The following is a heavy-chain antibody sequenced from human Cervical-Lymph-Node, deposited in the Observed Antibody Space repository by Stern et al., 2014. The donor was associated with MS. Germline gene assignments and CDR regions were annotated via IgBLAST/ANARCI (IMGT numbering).Heavy chain of an antibody. CDR2: IYPCDSDA. CDR3: ARLVAPGGDAFDI. CDR1: GYRFTNYW. Sequence: VQLVEYGGEMKKPGEALPLSCQGSGYRFTNYWIGWVRQMPGKGLEWMGIIYPCDSDASYSPPFGGKVTISADKSISPAYLQWTSLRASDTAIYYCARLVAPGGDAFDIWGQGTLVIVSS. D-gene: IGHD3-16*02. V-gene: IGHV5-51*01. J-gene: IGHJ3*02.